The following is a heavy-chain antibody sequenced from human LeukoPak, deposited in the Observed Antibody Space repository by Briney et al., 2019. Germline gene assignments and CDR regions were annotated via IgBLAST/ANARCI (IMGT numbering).Heavy chain of an antibody. CDR3: AKTPRNWNYPNWFDP. V-gene: IGHV3-30*18. J-gene: IGHJ5*02. CDR2: ISYDGSNK. CDR1: GFTFSSYG. Sequence: GRSLRRSCAASGFTFSSYGMHWVRQAPGKGLEWVAVISYDGSNKYYADSVKGRFTISRENSKNTLYLQMKSLRAEDTAVYYCAKTPRNWNYPNWFDPWGQGTLVTVSS. D-gene: IGHD1-7*01.